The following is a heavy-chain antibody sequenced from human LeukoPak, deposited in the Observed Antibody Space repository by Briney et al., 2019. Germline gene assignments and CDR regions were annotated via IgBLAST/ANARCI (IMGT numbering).Heavy chain of an antibody. CDR2: IDSDGSST. D-gene: IGHD2-15*01. J-gene: IGHJ4*02. CDR3: ARSGAPTPDY. Sequence: GGSLRLSCAASGFTFSSYWMHWVRQAPGKGLVWVSRIDSDGSSTIYADSVKGRFTISRDNAKNTLNLQMNSLRAEDTVLYYCARSGAPTPDYWGQGTLVIVSS. CDR1: GFTFSSYW. V-gene: IGHV3-74*01.